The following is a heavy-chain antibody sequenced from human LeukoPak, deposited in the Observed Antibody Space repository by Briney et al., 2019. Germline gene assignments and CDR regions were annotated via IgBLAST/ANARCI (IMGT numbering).Heavy chain of an antibody. CDR2: ISYDGSNK. V-gene: IGHV3-30-3*01. D-gene: IGHD6-13*01. CDR1: GFTFSSYA. J-gene: IGHJ4*02. Sequence: PGRSLRLSCAASGFTFSSYAMHWVRQAPGKGLEWVAVISYDGSNKYYADSVKGRFTISRDNSKNTLYLQMNSLRAEDTAVYYCARVSLGIAAAGTAEEPFDYWGQGTLVTVSS. CDR3: ARVSLGIAAAGTAEEPFDY.